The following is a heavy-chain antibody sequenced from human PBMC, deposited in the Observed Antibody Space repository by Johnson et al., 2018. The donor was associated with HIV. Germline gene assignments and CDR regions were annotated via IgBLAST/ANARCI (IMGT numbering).Heavy chain of an antibody. V-gene: IGHV3-30*02. Sequence: QVQLVESGGALVKPGGSLRLSCAASGFTFDDYAMHWVRQTPGKGLEWVAFIRFDGNNKYYADSVKGRFTISRDNSKKTLHLQMSSLRGDDTAIYYCAKVIARAGIPDAFDVWGRGTVVTVSS. CDR3: AKVIARAGIPDAFDV. CDR1: GFTFDDYA. D-gene: IGHD2-2*02. CDR2: IRFDGNNK. J-gene: IGHJ3*01.